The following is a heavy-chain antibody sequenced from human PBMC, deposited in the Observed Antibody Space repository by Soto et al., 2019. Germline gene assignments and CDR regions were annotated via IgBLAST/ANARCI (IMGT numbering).Heavy chain of an antibody. Sequence: TCSITGDSVTRGNYYWSSVWKPPGKGLEWIGYIYYSGNTNYSPSLKSRVTISLDTSNNQFSLKLSSVTAADTAVYYCARIPVDTSMMYWFAPWGQGTLVTV. J-gene: IGHJ5*01. V-gene: IGHV4-61*01. CDR2: IYYSGNT. CDR3: ARIPVDTSMMYWFAP. CDR1: GDSVTRGNYY. D-gene: IGHD5-18*01.